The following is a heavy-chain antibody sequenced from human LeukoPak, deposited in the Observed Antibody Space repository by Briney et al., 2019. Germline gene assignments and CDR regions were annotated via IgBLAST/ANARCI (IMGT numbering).Heavy chain of an antibody. J-gene: IGHJ4*02. Sequence: GGSLRLSCTATGFTFSSYWMHWVRQAPGKGPVWLARINSDGYSISYADSVKGRFTISRDNAKKTLYLQMNTLRAEDTAMYYCARAIAEAGTDSWGQGTLVTVSS. V-gene: IGHV3-74*01. CDR3: ARAIAEAGTDS. CDR1: GFTFSSYW. D-gene: IGHD6-19*01. CDR2: INSDGYSI.